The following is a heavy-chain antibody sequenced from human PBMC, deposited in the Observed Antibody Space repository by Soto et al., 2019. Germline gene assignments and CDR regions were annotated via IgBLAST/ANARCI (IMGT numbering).Heavy chain of an antibody. CDR2: ISGSGGST. D-gene: IGHD3-9*01. CDR1: GFTFSSYA. V-gene: IGHV3-23*01. CDR3: AKDTYYDILTGPGGFDP. Sequence: SLRLSCAASGFTFSSYAMSWVRQAPGKGLEWVSAISGSGGSTYYADSVKGRFTISRDNSKNTLYLQMNSLRAEDTAVYYCAKDTYYDILTGPGGFDPWGQGTLVTVSS. J-gene: IGHJ5*02.